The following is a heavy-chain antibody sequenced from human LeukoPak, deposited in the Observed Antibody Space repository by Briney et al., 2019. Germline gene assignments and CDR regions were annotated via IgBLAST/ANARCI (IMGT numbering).Heavy chain of an antibody. J-gene: IGHJ4*02. D-gene: IGHD3-22*01. V-gene: IGHV4-4*02. CDR1: GGSISSSNW. CDR3: AMGSYYYDSSGYYWKYYFDY. CDR2: IYHSGST. Sequence: PSGTLSLTCAVSGGSISSSNWWSWVRQPPGKGLEWIGEIYHSGSTNYNPSLKSRVTISVDTSKNQFSLKLSSVTAADTAVYYCAMGSYYYDSSGYYWKYYFDYWGQGTLVTVSS.